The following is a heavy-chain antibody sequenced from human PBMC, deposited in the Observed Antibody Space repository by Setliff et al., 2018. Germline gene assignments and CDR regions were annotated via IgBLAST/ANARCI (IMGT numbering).Heavy chain of an antibody. CDR3: VRAFWTYSDYASLACFDY. CDR1: GFTFREYS. Sequence: GESLKISCATSGFTFREYSLTWVRQAPGKGLEWVSGISGSSVDTYYVDSVKGRFTVSRDNPKNSLYLQMNSLRAEDTAVYYCVRAFWTYSDYASLACFDYWGQGALVTVSS. V-gene: IGHV3-11*06. D-gene: IGHD5-12*01. J-gene: IGHJ4*02. CDR2: ISGSSVDT.